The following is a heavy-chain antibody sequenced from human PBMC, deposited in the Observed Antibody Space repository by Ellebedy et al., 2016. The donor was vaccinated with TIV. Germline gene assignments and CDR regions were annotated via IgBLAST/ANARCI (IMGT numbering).Heavy chain of an antibody. CDR1: GYTFTSYY. V-gene: IGHV1-69*02. D-gene: IGHD2-21*02. Sequence: AASVKVSCKASGYTFTSYYMHWARQAPGQGLEWMGRIIPILGIANYAQKFQGRVTITADKSTSTAYMELSSLRSEDTAVYYCAQKGAYCGGDCYVWGQGTLVTVSS. J-gene: IGHJ4*02. CDR3: AQKGAYCGGDCYV. CDR2: IIPILGIA.